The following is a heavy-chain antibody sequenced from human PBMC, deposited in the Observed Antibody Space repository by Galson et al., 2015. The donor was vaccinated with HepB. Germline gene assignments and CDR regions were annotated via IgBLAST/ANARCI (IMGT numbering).Heavy chain of an antibody. CDR3: AKDRRLSYYDSWGPLSFDP. V-gene: IGHV3-30*18. Sequence: SLRLSCAASGFTFSSYGMHWVRQAPGKGLEWVAVISYDGSNKYYADSVKGRFTISRDNSKNTLYLQMNSLRAEDTAVYYCAKDRRLSYYDSWGPLSFDPWGQGTLVTVSS. D-gene: IGHD3-22*01. CDR1: GFTFSSYG. CDR2: ISYDGSNK. J-gene: IGHJ5*02.